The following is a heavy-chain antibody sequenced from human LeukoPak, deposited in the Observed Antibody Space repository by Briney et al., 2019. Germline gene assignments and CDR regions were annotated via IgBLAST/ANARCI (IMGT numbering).Heavy chain of an antibody. J-gene: IGHJ4*02. D-gene: IGHD3-10*01. Sequence: PSETLSLTCTVSGGSISSGGYYWSWIRQHPGKGLEWIGYIYYSGSTCYNPSLKSRVTISVDTSKNQFSLKLSSVTAADTAVYYCARDSTTVRGVHFDYWGQGTLVTVSS. CDR2: IYYSGST. CDR3: ARDSTTVRGVHFDY. V-gene: IGHV4-31*03. CDR1: GGSISSGGYY.